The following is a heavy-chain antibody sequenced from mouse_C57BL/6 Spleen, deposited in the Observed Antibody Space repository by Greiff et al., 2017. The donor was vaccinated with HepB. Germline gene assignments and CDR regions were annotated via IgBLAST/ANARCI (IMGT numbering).Heavy chain of an antibody. J-gene: IGHJ3*01. Sequence: VQLQQSGPELVKPGASVKMSCKASGYTFTDYNMHWVKQSHGKSLEWIGYINPNNGGTSYNQKFKGKATLTVNKSSSTAYMELRSLTSEDSAVYYCARESRNREKYYGSSLFAYWGQGTLVTVSA. CDR2: INPNNGGT. CDR1: GYTFTDYN. D-gene: IGHD1-1*01. CDR3: ARESRNREKYYGSSLFAY. V-gene: IGHV1-22*01.